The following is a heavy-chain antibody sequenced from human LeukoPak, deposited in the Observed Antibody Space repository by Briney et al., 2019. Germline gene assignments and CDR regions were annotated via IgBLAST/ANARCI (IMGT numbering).Heavy chain of an antibody. CDR3: ARDLANWGNGFDY. Sequence: PGGSLRLSCAASGFTFSSYGMHWVRQAPGKGLEWVAVIWYDGSNKYYADSVKGRFTISRDNSKNTLYLQMNSLRAEDTAVYYCARDLANWGNGFDYWGQGTLVTVSS. J-gene: IGHJ4*02. CDR2: IWYDGSNK. CDR1: GFTFSSYG. D-gene: IGHD7-27*01. V-gene: IGHV3-33*01.